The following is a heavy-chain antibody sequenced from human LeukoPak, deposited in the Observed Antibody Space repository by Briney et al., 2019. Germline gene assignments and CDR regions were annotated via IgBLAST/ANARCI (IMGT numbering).Heavy chain of an antibody. CDR3: ARDNGGISEAGYYYYYMDV. Sequence: SQTLSLTCTVSGGSISSGSYYWNWIRQPAGKGLEWIGRIYTSGSTNYNPSLKSRVTISVDKSKNQFSLKLSSVTAADTAVYYCARDNGGISEAGYYYYYMDVWGKGTTVTVSS. J-gene: IGHJ6*03. D-gene: IGHD2-8*01. V-gene: IGHV4-61*02. CDR1: GGSISSGSYY. CDR2: IYTSGST.